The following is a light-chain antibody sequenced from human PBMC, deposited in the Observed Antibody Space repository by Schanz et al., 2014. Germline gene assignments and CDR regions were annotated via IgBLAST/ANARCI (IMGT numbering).Light chain of an antibody. CDR2: EGS. CDR3: CSYAGSRWV. CDR1: SSDVGSYNL. Sequence: QSALTQPASVSGSPGQSITISCTGTSSDVGSYNLVSWYQQHPGKAPKLMIYEGSKRPSGVSSRFSGSKSGNTASLTVSGLQAEDEADYYCCSYAGSRWVFGGGTKLTVL. V-gene: IGLV2-23*01. J-gene: IGLJ3*02.